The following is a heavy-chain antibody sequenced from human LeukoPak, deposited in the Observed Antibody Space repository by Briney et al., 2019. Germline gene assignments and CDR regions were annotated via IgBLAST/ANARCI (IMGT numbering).Heavy chain of an antibody. Sequence: GGSLRLSCGASGFTFSGYSMNWVRQAPGKGLEWVSSIISSGSSKYYADSVKGRFTVSRDNAKNSLYLQMDSLRAEDTAVYYCTRTGYSSSWYFRFFDYWGQGTRVTVSS. CDR3: TRTGYSSSWYFRFFDY. CDR1: GFTFSGYS. CDR2: IISSGSSK. D-gene: IGHD6-13*01. J-gene: IGHJ4*02. V-gene: IGHV3-21*01.